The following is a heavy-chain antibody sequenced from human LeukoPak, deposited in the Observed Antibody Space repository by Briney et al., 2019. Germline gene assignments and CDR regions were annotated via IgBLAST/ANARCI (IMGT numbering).Heavy chain of an antibody. CDR1: GGSISSYF. J-gene: IGHJ5*02. CDR3: ARDASGSGSYFNWFDP. V-gene: IGHV4-59*01. D-gene: IGHD3-10*01. CDR2: ISDSGSS. Sequence: PSETLSLTCTVSGGSISSYFWNWIRQPPGKGLEWIGYISDSGSSKYNPSLKGRVTISVDTSKNQFSLKLNSVTAADTAVYYCARDASGSGSYFNWFDPWGQGTLVTVSS.